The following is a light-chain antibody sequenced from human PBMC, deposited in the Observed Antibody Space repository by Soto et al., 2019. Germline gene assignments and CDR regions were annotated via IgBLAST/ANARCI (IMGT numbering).Light chain of an antibody. CDR1: QSVSTR. CDR3: QQYNSYS. V-gene: IGKV1-5*02. Sequence: DIQMTQSAASLSVSFGDRVTIICRASQSVSTRLAWYQKKPGKAPQVLIYDASSWAGGVPSRFTGSGSGTEFTLTINSMQPDDFATYYCQQYNSYSFGQGTKVDIK. CDR2: DAS. J-gene: IGKJ1*01.